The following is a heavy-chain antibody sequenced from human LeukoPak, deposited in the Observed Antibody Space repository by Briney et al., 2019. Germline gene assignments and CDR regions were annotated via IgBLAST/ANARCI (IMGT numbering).Heavy chain of an antibody. CDR2: IKPGGSDT. CDR3: ARGKYGGYFIDY. CDR1: GFTFTTHW. D-gene: IGHD5-12*01. V-gene: IGHV3-74*01. J-gene: IGHJ4*02. Sequence: PGGSLRLSCGASGFTFTTHWIHWVRQAPGKGRVWVSRIKPGGSDTNYAASVKGRFTISRDNAKNTGYLQMNSLRAEDTAVYYCARGKYGGYFIDYWGQGTLVTVSS.